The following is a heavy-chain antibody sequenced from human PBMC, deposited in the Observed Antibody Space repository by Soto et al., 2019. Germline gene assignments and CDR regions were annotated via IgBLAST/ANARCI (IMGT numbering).Heavy chain of an antibody. J-gene: IGHJ5*02. V-gene: IGHV4-34*01. CDR1: GGSFSGYY. Sequence: SETLSLTCAVYGGSFSGYYWSWIRQPPGKGLEWIGEINHSGSTNYNPSLKSRVTISVDTSKNQFSLKLSSVTAADTAVYYCARGWIFGVVTSWFDTWGQGTLATVSS. D-gene: IGHD3-3*01. CDR3: ARGWIFGVVTSWFDT. CDR2: INHSGST.